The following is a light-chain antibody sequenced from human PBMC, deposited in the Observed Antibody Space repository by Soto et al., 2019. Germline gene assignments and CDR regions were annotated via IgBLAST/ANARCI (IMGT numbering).Light chain of an antibody. J-gene: IGKJ2*01. CDR3: QQYNNWPLYT. Sequence: EIGMTQSPATLSVSPGERATLSCRASQSVSSNLDWYHQKPGQAPRLLIYGASSRATGIPARFSGSGSGTEFTLTISSLQSEDFAVYYCQQYNNWPLYTFGQGTKLEIK. V-gene: IGKV3-15*01. CDR1: QSVSSN. CDR2: GAS.